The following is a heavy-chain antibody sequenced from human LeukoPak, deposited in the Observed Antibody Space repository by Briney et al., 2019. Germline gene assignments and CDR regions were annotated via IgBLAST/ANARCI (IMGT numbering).Heavy chain of an antibody. J-gene: IGHJ4*02. Sequence: GGSLRLSCSVSGFSFSSYGMHWVRQAPGKGLEWVAVIWYDGSNENYADSVKGRFTISRDNSKNTLHLQMNSLRAEDTAVYFCARDGRCGGDCYASWGQGTLVSVSS. CDR3: ARDGRCGGDCYAS. CDR2: IWYDGSNE. V-gene: IGHV3-33*01. D-gene: IGHD2-21*02. CDR1: GFSFSSYG.